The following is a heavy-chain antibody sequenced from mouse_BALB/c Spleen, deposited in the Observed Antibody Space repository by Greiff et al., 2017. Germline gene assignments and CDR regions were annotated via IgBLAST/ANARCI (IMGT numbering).Heavy chain of an antibody. CDR2: ISDGGSYT. CDR3: ARASTGTLFDY. J-gene: IGHJ2*01. Sequence: EVMLVESGGGLVKPGGSLKLSCAVSGFTFSDYYMYWVRQTPEKRLEWVATISDGGSYTYYPDSVKGRFTISRDNAKNNLYLQMSSLKSEDTAMYYCARASTGTLFDYWGQGTTRTVSS. D-gene: IGHD4-1*02. V-gene: IGHV5-4*02. CDR1: GFTFSDYY.